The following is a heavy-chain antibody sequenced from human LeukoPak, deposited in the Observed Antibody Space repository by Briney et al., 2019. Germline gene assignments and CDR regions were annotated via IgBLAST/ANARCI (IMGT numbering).Heavy chain of an antibody. CDR3: ASAARVWRNFDWFDP. J-gene: IGHJ5*02. CDR2: IRYDGSNK. V-gene: IGHV3-30*02. D-gene: IGHD3-9*01. Sequence: PGGSLRLSCAASGFTFSSYGMHWVRQAPGKGLEWVAFIRYDGSNKYYADSVKGRFTISRDNSKNTLYLHVNSLRPEDTAVYYCASAARVWRNFDWFDPWGQGTLVTVSS. CDR1: GFTFSSYG.